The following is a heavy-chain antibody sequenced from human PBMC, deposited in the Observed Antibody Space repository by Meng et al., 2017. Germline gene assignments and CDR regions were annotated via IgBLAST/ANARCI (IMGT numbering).Heavy chain of an antibody. CDR2: FDPEDGET. CDR1: GYTLTELS. CDR3: ARVWAFERYSYGYDPDDY. V-gene: IGHV1-24*01. Sequence: ASVKVSCKVSGYTLTELSMHWVRQAPGKGLEWMGGFDPEDGETIYAQKFQGRVTMTEDTSTDTAYMELSSLRSEDTAVYYCARVWAFERYSYGYDPDDYWGQGTLVTVSS. J-gene: IGHJ4*02. D-gene: IGHD5-18*01.